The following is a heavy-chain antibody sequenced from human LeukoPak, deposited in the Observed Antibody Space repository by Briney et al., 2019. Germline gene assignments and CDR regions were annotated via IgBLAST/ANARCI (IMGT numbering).Heavy chain of an antibody. Sequence: GGSLRLSCAPSGLTVSSNYMSWVRHAPGKGLEGVSVFYSGGSTYYADSVKGRFTISKDNSKNTLYLQMNSLRAEDTAVYYCARLIGDGCSSLYYWGQGTLVTVSS. CDR3: ARLIGDGCSSLYY. J-gene: IGHJ4*02. V-gene: IGHV3-53*01. CDR1: GLTVSSNY. D-gene: IGHD5-24*01. CDR2: FYSGGST.